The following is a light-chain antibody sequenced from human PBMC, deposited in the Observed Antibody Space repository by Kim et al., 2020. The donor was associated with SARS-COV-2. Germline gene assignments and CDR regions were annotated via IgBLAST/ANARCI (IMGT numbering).Light chain of an antibody. CDR1: SLRSYY. Sequence: SSELTQDSAVSVALGQTVRITCQGDSLRSYYATWYKQKPGQAPILVIYGKNNRPSGIPDRFSGSSSGNTASLTITGTQAGDEADYYCNSRDSNDNVVFGG. V-gene: IGLV3-19*01. J-gene: IGLJ2*01. CDR2: GKN. CDR3: NSRDSNDNVV.